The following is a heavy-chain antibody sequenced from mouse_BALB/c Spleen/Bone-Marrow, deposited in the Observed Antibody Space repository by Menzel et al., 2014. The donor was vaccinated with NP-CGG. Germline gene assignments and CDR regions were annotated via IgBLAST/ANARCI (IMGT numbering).Heavy chain of an antibody. Sequence: VQLQQSGPELVKPGASVKMSCKASGYTFTSYVMHWVKQKPGQGLVWIGYINPYNDGTKYNEKFKGKATLTSDKSSSTAYMELSSLTSEDSAVYYCARYPDYYGSSYAMDYWGQGTSITVSS. CDR2: INPYNDGT. CDR3: ARYPDYYGSSYAMDY. CDR1: GYTFTSYV. J-gene: IGHJ4*01. D-gene: IGHD1-1*01. V-gene: IGHV1-14*01.